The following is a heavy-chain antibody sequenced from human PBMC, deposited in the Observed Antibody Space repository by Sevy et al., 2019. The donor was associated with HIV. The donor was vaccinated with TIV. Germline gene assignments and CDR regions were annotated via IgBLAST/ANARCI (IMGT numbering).Heavy chain of an antibody. CDR3: ARFVGYCSGGRCSIIDF. D-gene: IGHD2-15*01. J-gene: IGHJ4*02. Sequence: GGSLRLSCAASGFSLSDHAVSWVRQTPGKGLEWLAVISHNGRNQYYADSVKGRFTISKDDSKNTLYLQLNSLRAEDTAGYYCARFVGYCSGGRCSIIDFWGQGTLVTVSS. V-gene: IGHV3-30*04. CDR1: GFSLSDHA. CDR2: ISHNGRNQ.